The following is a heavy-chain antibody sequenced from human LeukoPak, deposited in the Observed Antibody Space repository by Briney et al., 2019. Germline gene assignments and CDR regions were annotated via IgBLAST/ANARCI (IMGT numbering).Heavy chain of an antibody. CDR2: ISSSGSSM. CDR3: VRGGNYGYLWNAFDI. CDR1: GLTFNTFE. J-gene: IGHJ3*02. V-gene: IGHV3-48*03. D-gene: IGHD5-18*01. Sequence: GGSLRLSCAASGLTFNTFEMNWVRQAPGKGLEWVSYISSSGSSMYYADSVKGRFTISRDNAKNSLYLQMHSLRAEDTTVYYCVRGGNYGYLWNAFDIWGQGTMVTVSS.